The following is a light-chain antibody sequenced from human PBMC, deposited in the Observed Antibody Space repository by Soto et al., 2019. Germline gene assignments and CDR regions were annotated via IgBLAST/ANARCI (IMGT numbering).Light chain of an antibody. CDR2: GVS. J-gene: IGKJ5*01. CDR1: QGVRSNY. Sequence: IPLTHSPATLSVSPWERATITSSASQGVRSNYFAWYQQKPGKAPRVIIFGVSTRATGVPDRFSGSGSGTDFTLTISRLEPEDFAVYYCQQRSNWPQTFGQGTRLEIK. V-gene: IGKV3D-20*02. CDR3: QQRSNWPQT.